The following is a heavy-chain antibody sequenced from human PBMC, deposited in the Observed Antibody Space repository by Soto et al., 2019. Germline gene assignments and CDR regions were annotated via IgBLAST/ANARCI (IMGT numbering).Heavy chain of an antibody. CDR2: IYHSGIT. Sequence: SETLSLTCAVSGGSISSSNWWGWVRQPPGKGLEWIGEIYHSGITNCNPSLKSRVTIAVDKSKNQVSLKLSSVRAGDTAGYYWWRVPDWGGDCEQADDCDIWGEGGMVT. V-gene: IGHV4-4*02. CDR3: WRVPDWGGDCEQADDCDI. CDR1: GGSISSSNW. J-gene: IGHJ3*02. D-gene: IGHD2-21*01.